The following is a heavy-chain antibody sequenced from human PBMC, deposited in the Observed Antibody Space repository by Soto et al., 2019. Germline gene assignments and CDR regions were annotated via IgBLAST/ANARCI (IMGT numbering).Heavy chain of an antibody. J-gene: IGHJ4*02. CDR3: AREYGNYDNSGSYGY. Sequence: ASVKVSCKASGYTFTSYYMHWVRQAPGQGLEWMGIVNPSGGSTNYAQKFQGRVTMTRDTSTSTVYMELSSLRSEDMAVYYCAREYGNYDNSGSYGYWGQGTLVTVSS. D-gene: IGHD3-22*01. V-gene: IGHV1-46*01. CDR2: VNPSGGST. CDR1: GYTFTSYY.